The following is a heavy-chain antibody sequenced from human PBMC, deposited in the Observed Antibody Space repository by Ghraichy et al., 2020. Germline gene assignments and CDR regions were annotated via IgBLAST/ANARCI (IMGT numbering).Heavy chain of an antibody. J-gene: IGHJ4*01. D-gene: IGHD3-16*01. Sequence: GGSLRLSCAASGFTFSTYWFHWVRQVPGKGLVWVFRINEDGRTTDYADSVKGRFTISRDNAKNTLYLQMNSLRAEDTAVYYCGRDLGGRASYWGHGTLVTVSS. CDR2: INEDGRTT. V-gene: IGHV3-74*01. CDR3: GRDLGGRASY. CDR1: GFTFSTYW.